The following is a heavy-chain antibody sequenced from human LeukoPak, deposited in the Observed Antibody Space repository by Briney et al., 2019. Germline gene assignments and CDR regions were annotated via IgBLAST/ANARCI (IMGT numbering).Heavy chain of an antibody. CDR3: ARVSPLVVRLSDY. D-gene: IGHD3-22*01. CDR1: GFTFSSYS. CDR2: ISSSSSYI. J-gene: IGHJ4*02. Sequence: GGSLRLSCAASGFTFSSYSMSWVRQAPGKGLEWVSSISSSSSYIYYADSVKGRFTISRDNAKNSLYLQMNSLRAEDTAVYYCARVSPLVVRLSDYWGQGTLVTVSS. V-gene: IGHV3-21*01.